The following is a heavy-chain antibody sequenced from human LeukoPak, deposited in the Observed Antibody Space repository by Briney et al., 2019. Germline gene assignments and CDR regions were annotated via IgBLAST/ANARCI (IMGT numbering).Heavy chain of an antibody. Sequence: GGSLRLSCAASGFSFSRYWMHWVRHAPGEGLMWVSRINNDGSSTWYADSVKGRFTISRDNARNTLSLQMSSLGVEDTALYYCARDQDGMGTTMDLWGQGTQVTVSS. D-gene: IGHD1-7*01. V-gene: IGHV3-74*01. J-gene: IGHJ4*02. CDR2: INNDGSST. CDR3: ARDQDGMGTTMDL. CDR1: GFSFSRYW.